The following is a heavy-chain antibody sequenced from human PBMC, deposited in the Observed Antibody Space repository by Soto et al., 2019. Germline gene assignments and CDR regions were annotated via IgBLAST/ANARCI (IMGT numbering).Heavy chain of an antibody. V-gene: IGHV3-33*01. J-gene: IGHJ4*02. Sequence: QVQLVESGGGVVQPGRSLRLSCAASGFTFSSYGMHWVRQAPGKGLEWVAVIWYDGSNKYYADSVKGRFTISRDNSKNTLYLQMNSLRAEDTAVYYCARDPGTMCRGVTPYYFDYWGQGTLVTVSS. CDR2: IWYDGSNK. CDR1: GFTFSSYG. CDR3: ARDPGTMCRGVTPYYFDY. D-gene: IGHD3-10*01.